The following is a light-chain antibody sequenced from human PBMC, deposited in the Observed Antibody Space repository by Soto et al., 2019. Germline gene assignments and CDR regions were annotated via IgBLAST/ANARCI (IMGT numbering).Light chain of an antibody. V-gene: IGKV3-15*01. CDR2: GAS. J-gene: IGKJ1*01. CDR1: QSISNN. Sequence: EILMTQSPATLSVSPGERATLSCRATQSISNNLAWYQQKPGQAPRLLIFGASTRATGIPARFSGSGSGTEFTLTISSLQSEDFAVYYCQNYNNWPSWTFGQGTNVEIK. CDR3: QNYNNWPSWT.